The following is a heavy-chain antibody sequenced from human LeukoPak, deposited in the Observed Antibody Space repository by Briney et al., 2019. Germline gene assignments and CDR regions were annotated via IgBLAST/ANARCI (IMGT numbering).Heavy chain of an antibody. V-gene: IGHV4-4*09. Sequence: SETLSLTCTVSGGSISSSYWSWIRQPPGKGLEWIGYIYTSGSTNYNPSLKSRVTISVDTSKNQFSLKLSSVTAADTAVYYCARSYSSGWYGWFDPWGQGTLVTVSS. D-gene: IGHD6-19*01. CDR1: GGSISSSY. CDR3: ARSYSSGWYGWFDP. CDR2: IYTSGST. J-gene: IGHJ5*02.